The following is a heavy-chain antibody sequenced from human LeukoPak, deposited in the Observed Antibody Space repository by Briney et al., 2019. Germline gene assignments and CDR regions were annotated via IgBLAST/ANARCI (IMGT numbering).Heavy chain of an antibody. CDR1: GFTFNNYW. Sequence: GGSMRLSCAASGFTFNNYWLTWVRQAPEKGLEWVAKISQDGSEKYYVDSVKGRFTISRDSGKNSLYLQMNSLRVEDTAVYYCARAVGSSGCDYWGQGTLVTVSS. V-gene: IGHV3-7*01. CDR2: ISQDGSEK. D-gene: IGHD3-22*01. CDR3: ARAVGSSGCDY. J-gene: IGHJ4*02.